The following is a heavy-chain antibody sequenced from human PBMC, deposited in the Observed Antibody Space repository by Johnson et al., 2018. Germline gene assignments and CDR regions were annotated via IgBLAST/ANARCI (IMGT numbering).Heavy chain of an antibody. CDR2: IYRDGGTR. D-gene: IGHD3-16*01. CDR3: GRERGTYRQDGMDV. Sequence: VQLQESGGSVVRPGGSLRLSCAASGFIFDDYAMSWVRQAPGKGLEWVSGIYRDGGTRGYADSVMGRFTISRENARNSLYLQMNSLRAEDPALYYCGRERGTYRQDGMDVWGQGTTVTVSS. CDR1: GFIFDDYA. J-gene: IGHJ6*02. V-gene: IGHV3-20*04.